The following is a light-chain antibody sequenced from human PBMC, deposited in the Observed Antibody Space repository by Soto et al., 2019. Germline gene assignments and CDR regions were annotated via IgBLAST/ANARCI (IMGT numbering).Light chain of an antibody. CDR2: EGS. V-gene: IGLV2-23*03. CDR1: SSDVGSYNL. J-gene: IGLJ2*01. Sequence: QSALTQPASVSGSPGQSITISCTGTSSDVGSYNLVSWYQQHPGKAPKLMIYEGSKRPSGVSNRFSGSKSGNTASLTISGLQAEDEDEYYCCSYAGSSTFSLVFGGGTKLTVL. CDR3: CSYAGSSTFSLV.